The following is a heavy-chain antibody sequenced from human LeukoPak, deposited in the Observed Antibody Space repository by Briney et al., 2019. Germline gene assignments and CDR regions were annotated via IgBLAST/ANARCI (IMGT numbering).Heavy chain of an antibody. CDR3: ARTGLLWFGELSPYFDY. D-gene: IGHD3-10*01. J-gene: IGHJ4*02. CDR2: IYYSGST. CDR1: GVSISSYY. Sequence: PSETLSLTCTVSGVSISSYYWTWIRQPPGEGLEWIGYIYYSGSTNYNPSLKSRVTMSVDTSKNQFSLKLSSVTAADTAVYYCARTGLLWFGELSPYFDYWGQGTLVTVSS. V-gene: IGHV4-59*01.